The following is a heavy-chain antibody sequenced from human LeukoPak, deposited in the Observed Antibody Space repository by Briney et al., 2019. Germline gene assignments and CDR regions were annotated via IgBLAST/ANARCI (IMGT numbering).Heavy chain of an antibody. CDR1: GGSVGSYY. J-gene: IGHJ3*02. CDR3: ARARYANAWYAFDI. Sequence: SETLSLTCTVSGGSVGSYYWSWIRRPPGRGLEWIAYLSHSGSSDSNPSLTSRVTTLVDTSKNQFSLKLTSVTAADTAVYYCARARYANAWYAFDIWGHGTMVTVSS. V-gene: IGHV4-59*02. CDR2: LSHSGSS. D-gene: IGHD2-2*01.